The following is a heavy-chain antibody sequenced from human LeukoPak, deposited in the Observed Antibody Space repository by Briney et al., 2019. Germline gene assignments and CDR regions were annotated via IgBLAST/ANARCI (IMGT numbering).Heavy chain of an antibody. D-gene: IGHD4/OR15-4a*01. CDR1: EFTFSSYW. Sequence: GGSLRLSCAASEFTFSSYWMSWVRQAPGKGLEWVASIKQDGSEKYYVDSVKGRVTISRDNARNSLYLQMNSLRAEDTAVYYCARVFGAGYSDYWGQGTLVTVSS. CDR3: ARVFGAGYSDY. J-gene: IGHJ4*02. V-gene: IGHV3-7*01. CDR2: IKQDGSEK.